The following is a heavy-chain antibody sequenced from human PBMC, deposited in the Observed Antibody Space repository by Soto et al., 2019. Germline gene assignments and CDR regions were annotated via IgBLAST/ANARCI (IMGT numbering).Heavy chain of an antibody. CDR3: AGGSGWLSDY. J-gene: IGHJ4*02. Sequence: EVQLVESGGGLVQPGGSLRLSCAASGFSISSYWMNWVRQAPGKGPEWVAIIRKDGSEKYYVDSVKGRFTISRDNAKNSLYLQMNSPRDDDTAVYYCAGGSGWLSDYWGRGTLVTVSS. V-gene: IGHV3-7*03. CDR1: GFSISSYW. CDR2: IRKDGSEK. D-gene: IGHD6-19*01.